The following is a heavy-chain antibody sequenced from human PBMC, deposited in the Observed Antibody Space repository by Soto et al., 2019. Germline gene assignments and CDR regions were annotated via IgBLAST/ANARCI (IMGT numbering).Heavy chain of an antibody. CDR2: INAGNGKT. V-gene: IGHV1-3*01. CDR1: GYTFTSYA. CDR3: ARDRVDGYYPTWYYGMDV. Sequence: QVQLVQSGAEVKKPGASVKVSCKASGYTFTSYAMHWVRQAPGQRLEWMGWINAGNGKTKYSQKFQGRVTITRDTSASTAYRERSSLRSEDTAVYYCARDRVDGYYPTWYYGMDVWGQGTTVTVSS. D-gene: IGHD4-17*01. J-gene: IGHJ6*02.